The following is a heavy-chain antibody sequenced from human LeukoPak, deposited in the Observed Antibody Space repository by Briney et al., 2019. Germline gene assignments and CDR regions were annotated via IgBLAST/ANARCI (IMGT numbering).Heavy chain of an antibody. CDR3: ARKYSSGWYVYYFDY. Sequence: SLRLSCAASGFTFSSYAMSWVRQAPGKGLGGVSAISGSGGSTYYADSVKGRFTISRDNSKNTLYLQMNSLRAEDTAVYYCARKYSSGWYVYYFDYWGQGTLVTVSS. D-gene: IGHD6-19*01. V-gene: IGHV3-23*01. CDR2: ISGSGGST. CDR1: GFTFSSYA. J-gene: IGHJ4*02.